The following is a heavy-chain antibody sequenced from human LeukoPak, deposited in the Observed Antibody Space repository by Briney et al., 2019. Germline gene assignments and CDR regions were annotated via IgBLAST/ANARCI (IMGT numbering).Heavy chain of an antibody. CDR3: ARWGLWFGELRDPDAHYGMDV. CDR2: IYYSGST. CDR1: GGSISSYY. Sequence: SETLSLTCTVSGGSISSYYWSWIRQPPGKGLEWIGYIYYSGSTNCNPSLKSRVTISVDTSKNQFSLKLSSVTAADTAVYYCARWGLWFGELRDPDAHYGMDVWGQGTTVTVSS. D-gene: IGHD3-10*01. J-gene: IGHJ6*02. V-gene: IGHV4-59*01.